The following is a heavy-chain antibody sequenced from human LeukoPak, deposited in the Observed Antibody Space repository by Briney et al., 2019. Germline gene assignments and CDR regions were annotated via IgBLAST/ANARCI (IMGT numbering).Heavy chain of an antibody. CDR3: ARANSNYGHRRSLYMDV. Sequence: SETLSLTRTVSGGSISSYYWSWIRQPPGKGLEWIGYIYYSGSTNYNPSLKSRVTISVDTSKNQFSLKLSSVTAADTAVYYCARANSNYGHRRSLYMDVWGKGTTVTVSS. CDR2: IYYSGST. CDR1: GGSISSYY. D-gene: IGHD4-11*01. J-gene: IGHJ6*03. V-gene: IGHV4-59*01.